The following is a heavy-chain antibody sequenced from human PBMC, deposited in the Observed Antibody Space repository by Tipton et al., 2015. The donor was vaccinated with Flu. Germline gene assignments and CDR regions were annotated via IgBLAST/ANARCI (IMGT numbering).Heavy chain of an antibody. J-gene: IGHJ4*02. CDR3: ARSKVAADTESFDY. D-gene: IGHD2-15*01. Sequence: TLSLACAVYGGSFSGYYWSWIRQPPGKGLEWIGEINHSGSTNYNPSLKSRVTISVDTSKNQFSLKLSSVTAADTAVYYCARSKVAADTESFDYWGQGTLVTVSS. CDR2: INHSGST. CDR1: GGSFSGYY. V-gene: IGHV4-34*01.